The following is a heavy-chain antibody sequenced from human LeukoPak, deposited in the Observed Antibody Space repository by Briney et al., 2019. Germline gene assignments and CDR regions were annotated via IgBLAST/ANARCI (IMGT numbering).Heavy chain of an antibody. CDR1: GFTFSSYW. Sequence: GGSLRLSCAASGFTFSSYWMHWVRQAPGKGLVWVSRVNTDGSSTTYADSVKGRFTISRDNAKNSLYLHMDSLRAEDTAVYYCARGVYSSGWAYFDHWGQGTPVTVSS. D-gene: IGHD6-19*01. CDR3: ARGVYSSGWAYFDH. V-gene: IGHV3-74*01. J-gene: IGHJ4*02. CDR2: VNTDGSST.